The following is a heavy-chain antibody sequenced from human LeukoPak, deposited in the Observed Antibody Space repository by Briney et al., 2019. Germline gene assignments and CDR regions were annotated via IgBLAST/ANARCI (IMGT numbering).Heavy chain of an antibody. CDR3: ARSRIGNNRGVRVLVGATTGVPFDI. Sequence: SETLSLTCTVSGASFSSGDQYWNWIRQSPGKGLEWIGSIHPSGRLYNNPSLESRVNMSVDPSKKQFSLKLSSVTDADTAVYYCARSRIGNNRGVRVLVGATTGVPFDIWGQGTMVTVSS. J-gene: IGHJ3*02. V-gene: IGHV4-31*10. CDR1: GASFSSGDQY. D-gene: IGHD1-26*01. CDR2: IHPSGRL.